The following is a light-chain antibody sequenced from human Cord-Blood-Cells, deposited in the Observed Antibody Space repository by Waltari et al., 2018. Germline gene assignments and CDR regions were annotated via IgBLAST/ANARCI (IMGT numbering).Light chain of an antibody. J-gene: IGLJ2*01. CDR2: EVS. CDR3: CSYAGSSTSVV. V-gene: IGLV2-23*02. Sequence: QSALTQPASVSGSPGQSITTSCTGTSSDAGSYNLVSWYQHHPGNAPKLMIYEVSKRPSGVSYRFSGSKAGNTASLTISGLQAEDEADYYCCSYAGSSTSVVFGGGTKLTVL. CDR1: SSDAGSYNL.